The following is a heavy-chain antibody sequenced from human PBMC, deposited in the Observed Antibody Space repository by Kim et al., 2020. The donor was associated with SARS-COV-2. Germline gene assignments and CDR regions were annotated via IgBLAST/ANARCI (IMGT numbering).Heavy chain of an antibody. CDR1: GFSFDDYA. CDR3: AKDIGGGAVAAS. V-gene: IGHV3-43*02. Sequence: GGSLRLSCAASGFSFDDYAMYWVRQAPGKSLEWVSLIGGDATHTYYADSVKGRFTISRDNSKKSLHLQMNSLRSDDTALYYCAKDIGGGAVAASWGQGTLVIVSS. D-gene: IGHD6-19*01. J-gene: IGHJ5*02. CDR2: IGGDATHT.